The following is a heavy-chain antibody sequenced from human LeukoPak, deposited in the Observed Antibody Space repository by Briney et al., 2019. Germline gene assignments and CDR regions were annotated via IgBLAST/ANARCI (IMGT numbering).Heavy chain of an antibody. J-gene: IGHJ6*03. CDR1: GFTLSSYS. V-gene: IGHV3-20*04. CDR3: ARDKQINYSFYYMDV. CDR2: INWNGGST. Sequence: PGGSLRLSCAASGFTLSSYSMNWVRQAPGKGLEWVSGINWNGGSTDYADSVKGRFTISRDNAKNSLYLHMNSLRAEDTAFYYCARDKQINYSFYYMDVWGKGTTVTVSS.